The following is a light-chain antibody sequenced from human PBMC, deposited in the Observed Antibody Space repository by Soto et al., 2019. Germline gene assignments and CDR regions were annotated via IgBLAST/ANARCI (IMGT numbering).Light chain of an antibody. CDR3: QQYHDWPL. J-gene: IGKJ3*01. Sequence: EIVMTQSPAALSMSPGERATLFCRASESIGSKLAWYQQKPGQAPRLLIYGASTRATGIPARFSGSGSGTDFTLTITSLQSEDFADYYCQQYHDWPLFGPGTKMDIK. V-gene: IGKV3D-15*01. CDR2: GAS. CDR1: ESIGSK.